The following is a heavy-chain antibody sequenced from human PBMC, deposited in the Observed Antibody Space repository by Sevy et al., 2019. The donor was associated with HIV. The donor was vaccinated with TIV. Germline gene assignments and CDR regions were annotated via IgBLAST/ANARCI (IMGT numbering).Heavy chain of an antibody. CDR1: GFTFSNYA. CDR2: ISGSGGSGTKT. J-gene: IGHJ4*02. CDR3: ARKYDSSGYFDY. D-gene: IGHD3-22*01. V-gene: IGHV3-23*01. Sequence: GGSLRLSCAASGFTFSNYAMNWVRQAPGKGLEWVSGISGSGGSGTKTNYADSLKGRFTIYRDDSKNSLFLQLNSLRAEDTAIYYCARKYDSSGYFDYWGQGTLVTVSS.